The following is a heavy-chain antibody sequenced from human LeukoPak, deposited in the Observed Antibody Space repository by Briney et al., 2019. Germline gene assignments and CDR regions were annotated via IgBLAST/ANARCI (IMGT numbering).Heavy chain of an antibody. CDR3: PRDRRAVAATWFDY. V-gene: IGHV3-11*05. Sequence: GGSLRLSCAASGCTFSGFYMSWIRQAPGKGLEWVSCIGSSSTYTNYADSVKGRFTISRDNAKNSLYLQMDGLRAEDTAVYYCPRDRRAVAATWFDYWGQGTLVTVSS. CDR2: IGSSSTYT. CDR1: GCTFSGFY. D-gene: IGHD6-19*01. J-gene: IGHJ4*02.